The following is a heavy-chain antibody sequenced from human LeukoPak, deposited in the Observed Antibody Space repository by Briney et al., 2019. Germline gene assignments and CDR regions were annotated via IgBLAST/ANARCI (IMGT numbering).Heavy chain of an antibody. CDR1: GYSFTSYW. V-gene: IGHV5-10-1*01. D-gene: IGHD4-23*01. CDR3: ARRTAVGAFDI. Sequence: GEALKISCKGPGYSFTSYWITWVRQMPGKGLEWMGTIDPSDSYTNYSPSFQGHVTISADKSISTAYLQWSSLKASDTAMYYCARRTAVGAFDIWGQGTMVTVSS. J-gene: IGHJ3*02. CDR2: IDPSDSYT.